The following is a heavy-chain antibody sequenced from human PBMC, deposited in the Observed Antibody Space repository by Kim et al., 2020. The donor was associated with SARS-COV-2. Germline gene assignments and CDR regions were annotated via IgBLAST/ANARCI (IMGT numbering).Heavy chain of an antibody. Sequence: ASVKVSCKASGYTFTSYDINWVRQATGQGLEWMGWMNPNSGNTGYAQKFQGRVTMTRNTSISTAYMELSSLRSEDTAVYYFAGGHLKSIVVVIAPRPYYYYLDVWGKGTTVTVSS. CDR1: GYTFTSYD. CDR2: MNPNSGNT. V-gene: IGHV1-8*01. J-gene: IGHJ6*03. CDR3: AGGHLKSIVVVIAPRPYYYYLDV. D-gene: IGHD2-21*01.